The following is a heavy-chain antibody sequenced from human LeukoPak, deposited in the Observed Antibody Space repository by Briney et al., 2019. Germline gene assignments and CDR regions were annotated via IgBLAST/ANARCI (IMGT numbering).Heavy chain of an antibody. V-gene: IGHV3-23*01. Sequence: GGSLSLSCAASGLSFSNYAMSWVRQAPGKGLEWISGITSGGTTYYADSVKGRFTISRDSSKHTFHLQMGSLGAEDTAIYFCAKDYYDSRVADVFFEYWAQGTLVTVSS. CDR3: AKDYYDSRVADVFFEY. D-gene: IGHD1-26*01. CDR1: GLSFSNYA. J-gene: IGHJ4*02. CDR2: ITSGGTT.